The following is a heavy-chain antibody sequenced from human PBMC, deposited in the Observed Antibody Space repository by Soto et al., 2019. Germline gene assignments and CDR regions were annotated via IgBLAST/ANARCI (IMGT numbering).Heavy chain of an antibody. D-gene: IGHD6-25*01. CDR3: ARRGHGNCFDY. CDR1: DYNFASYI. Sequence: ASVKVSCKASDYNFASYIINWVLQAPGQGLEWMGWISAYNGHTIYAQKIQGRVTMTTDTSTYTAYMELRSLRSDHTAVYYCARRGHGNCFDYWGQGTLVTDSS. CDR2: ISAYNGHT. V-gene: IGHV1-18*01. J-gene: IGHJ4*02.